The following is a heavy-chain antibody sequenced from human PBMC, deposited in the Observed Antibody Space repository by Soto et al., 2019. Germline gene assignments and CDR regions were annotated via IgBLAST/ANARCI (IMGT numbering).Heavy chain of an antibody. V-gene: IGHV4-59*01. J-gene: IGHJ6*02. Sequence: QVQLQESGPGLVKPSETLSLTCTVSGGSISSYNWSWIRQPPGKGLEWIGYIYYSGSTNYNPSLKSRVTISVDTSKNQFSLKLSSVTAADTAVYYCARGSLIGAAIDFWSGYYSPYYYYGMDVWGQGTTVTVSS. CDR3: ARGSLIGAAIDFWSGYYSPYYYYGMDV. D-gene: IGHD3-3*01. CDR2: IYYSGST. CDR1: GGSISSYN.